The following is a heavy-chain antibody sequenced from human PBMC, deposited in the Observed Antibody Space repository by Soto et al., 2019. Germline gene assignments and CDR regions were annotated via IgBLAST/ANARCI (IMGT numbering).Heavy chain of an antibody. D-gene: IGHD2-15*01. CDR2: ISYSGSA. CDR1: GGSISSGNYY. CDR3: ATMGTPATGLYYFDY. J-gene: IGHJ4*02. Sequence: SETLSLTCTVSGGSISSGNYYWSWIRQPPGKGLEWIGFISYSGSAYYNPSLKSRVTISVDTSKNQFSLNLSFVTAADTAVYYCATMGTPATGLYYFDYWGQGTLVTVPQ. V-gene: IGHV4-30-4*01.